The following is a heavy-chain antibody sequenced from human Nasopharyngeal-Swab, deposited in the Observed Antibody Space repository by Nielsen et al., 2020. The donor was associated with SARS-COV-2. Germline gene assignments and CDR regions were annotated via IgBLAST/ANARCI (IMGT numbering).Heavy chain of an antibody. CDR3: ARDLTATVTTNYYYGMDV. J-gene: IGHJ6*02. Sequence: ASVQVSCKASGYTFPRYFMPWVRQAPGQGLEWMGIINPSGGSTSYAQKFQGRVTMTRDTSTSTVYMELSSLRSEDTAVYYCARDLTATVTTNYYYGMDVWGQGTTVTVSS. CDR2: INPSGGST. V-gene: IGHV1-46*01. D-gene: IGHD4-17*01. CDR1: GYTFPRYF.